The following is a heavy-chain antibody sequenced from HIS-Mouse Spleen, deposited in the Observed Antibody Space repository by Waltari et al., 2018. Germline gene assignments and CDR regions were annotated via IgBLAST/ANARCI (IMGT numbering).Heavy chain of an antibody. J-gene: IGHJ4*02. Sequence: QVQLVQSGAEVKKPGASVKGSCKASGYTLPSYDINWVRPATGQGLEWMGWMNPNSGNTGYAQKFQGRVTMTRNTSISTAYMELSSLRSEDTAVYYCARGHDYSNYFDYWGQGTLVTVSS. V-gene: IGHV1-8*01. CDR3: ARGHDYSNYFDY. CDR2: MNPNSGNT. D-gene: IGHD4-4*01. CDR1: GYTLPSYD.